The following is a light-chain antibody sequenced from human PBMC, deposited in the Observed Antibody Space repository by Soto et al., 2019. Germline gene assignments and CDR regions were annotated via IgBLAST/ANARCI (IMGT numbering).Light chain of an antibody. CDR3: CSYAGSYTVG. J-gene: IGLJ2*01. Sequence: QSVLTQPRAVYGYPGQSVTISCTGTGSDVGGYNYVSWYQQHPGKAPKLTINEXXKRHSGVPDRFSGSKSGNTASLTISGXXXXXXXXXYCCSYAGSYTVGFGGGTKLAVL. CDR2: EXX. V-gene: IGLV2-11*01. CDR1: GSDVGGYNY.